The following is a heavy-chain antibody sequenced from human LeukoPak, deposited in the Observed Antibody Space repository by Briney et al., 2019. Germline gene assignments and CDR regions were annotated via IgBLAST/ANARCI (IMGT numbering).Heavy chain of an antibody. V-gene: IGHV3-23*01. CDR2: ISGSGGNT. CDR3: AKDFKGLTIVSAGSFDY. CDR1: GFTFSSYA. Sequence: GGSLRLSCAASGFTFSSYAMSWVRQAPGKGPEGVSGISGSGGNTYYADSVKGRFTISRDNSKNTLYLQMNSLRAEDTAIYYCAKDFKGLTIVSAGSFDYWGQGTLVTVSS. J-gene: IGHJ4*02. D-gene: IGHD6-13*01.